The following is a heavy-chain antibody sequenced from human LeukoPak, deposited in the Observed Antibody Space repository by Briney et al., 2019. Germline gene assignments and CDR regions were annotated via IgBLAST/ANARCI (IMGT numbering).Heavy chain of an antibody. V-gene: IGHV3-23*01. CDR2: ISGSGGST. CDR1: GFTFSSYA. J-gene: IGHJ4*02. CDR3: AKGGDYGDFFFDY. Sequence: GGSLRLSCAASGFTFSSYAMSWVRQAPGKGLDWVSAISGSGGSTYYADSVKGRFTISRDNSKNTLYLQMNSLRAEDTAVYYCAKGGDYGDFFFDYWGQGTLVTVSS. D-gene: IGHD4-17*01.